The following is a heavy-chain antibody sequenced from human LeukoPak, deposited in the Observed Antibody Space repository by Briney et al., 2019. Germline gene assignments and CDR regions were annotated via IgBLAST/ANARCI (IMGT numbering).Heavy chain of an antibody. D-gene: IGHD3-22*01. J-gene: IGHJ4*02. V-gene: IGHV4-31*03. CDR3: AREDYYDSSGYLDY. Sequence: SQTLSLTCTVSGGSISSSGYYWRWLRQHPGKGLERIGYIYYSGPTYYNPSLKIRVTISVDTSKNQFSLKLFSVTAADTAVYYCAREDYYDSSGYLDYWGQGTLVTVSS. CDR2: IYYSGPT. CDR1: GGSISSSGYY.